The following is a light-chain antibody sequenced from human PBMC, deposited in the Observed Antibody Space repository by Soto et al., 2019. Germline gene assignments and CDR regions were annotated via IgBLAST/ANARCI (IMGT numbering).Light chain of an antibody. Sequence: QSVLTQPPSVSAAPGQKVTISCSGSSSNIGNNYVSWYQQLPGTAPKLLIYDNNKRPSGIPDRFSGSKSGTSATLGITGLQTGDEADYYCGTWDSSLSEGVFGGVTKLTVL. V-gene: IGLV1-51*01. J-gene: IGLJ2*01. CDR1: SSNIGNNY. CDR3: GTWDSSLSEGV. CDR2: DNN.